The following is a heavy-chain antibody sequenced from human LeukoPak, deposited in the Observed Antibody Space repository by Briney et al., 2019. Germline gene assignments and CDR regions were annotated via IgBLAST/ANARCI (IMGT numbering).Heavy chain of an antibody. V-gene: IGHV3-23*01. Sequence: GGSLRLSCAASGFTFSSYAMSWVRQAPGKGLEWVSAISGSGGSTYYADSVKGRFTISRDNSKNTLYLQMNSPRAEDTAVYYCAKHIQRWLQSFDYWGQGTLVTVSS. D-gene: IGHD5-24*01. CDR1: GFTFSSYA. J-gene: IGHJ4*02. CDR3: AKHIQRWLQSFDY. CDR2: ISGSGGST.